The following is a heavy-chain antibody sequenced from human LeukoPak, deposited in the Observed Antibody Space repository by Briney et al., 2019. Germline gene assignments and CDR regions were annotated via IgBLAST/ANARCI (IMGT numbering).Heavy chain of an antibody. CDR1: GCTLRSYA. D-gene: IGHD3-22*01. J-gene: IGHJ4*02. V-gene: IGHV3-23*01. CDR3: AKDKAYYDSSGNFDY. Sequence: GGSLRHSCVASGCTLRSYALSGVRPAPGKGLEWVSAISGSGGNTYYADSVKGRFTISRDNSKNTLYLQMNRLRADDTAVYYCAKDKAYYDSSGNFDYWGQGTLVTVSS. CDR2: ISGSGGNT.